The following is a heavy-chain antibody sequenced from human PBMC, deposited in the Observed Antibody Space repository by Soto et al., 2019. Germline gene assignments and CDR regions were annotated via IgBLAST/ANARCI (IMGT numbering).Heavy chain of an antibody. V-gene: IGHV1-69*01. CDR1: GGTFSTSG. Sequence: HVHLVQSGAEVKKPGSSVKVSCKASGGTFSTSGISWVRQAPGQGLEWVGRIVPLLGTANYAQRFQGRVTITADESTSTAYMELSSLRSEDTAVYYCAREYSSGWSGYWGQGTLVAVSS. CDR2: IVPLLGTA. J-gene: IGHJ4*02. D-gene: IGHD6-19*01. CDR3: AREYSSGWSGY.